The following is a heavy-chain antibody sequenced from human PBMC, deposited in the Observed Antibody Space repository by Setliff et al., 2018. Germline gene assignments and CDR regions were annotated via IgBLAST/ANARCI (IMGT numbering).Heavy chain of an antibody. Sequence: ETLSLTCTVYGASFSDYYWGWIRQPPGKGPEWIAEINQSGNTNYNPSLNSRVSVSVDTPTNQFSLKVFSVTAADTAVYYCRFWSSYYKNDYWAQGTLVTVSS. CDR1: GASFSDYY. D-gene: IGHD3-3*01. CDR3: RFWSSYYKNDY. J-gene: IGHJ4*02. CDR2: INQSGNT. V-gene: IGHV4-34*01.